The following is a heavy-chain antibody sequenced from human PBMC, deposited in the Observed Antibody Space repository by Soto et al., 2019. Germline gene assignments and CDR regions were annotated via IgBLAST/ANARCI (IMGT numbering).Heavy chain of an antibody. J-gene: IGHJ6*02. D-gene: IGHD3-3*01. CDR2: ISGSGGST. V-gene: IGHV3-23*01. CDR1: GFTFSSYA. CDR3: AKSGYYDFWSGYYSYYYYYGMDV. Sequence: PGGSLRLSCAASGFTFSSYAMSWVRQAPGKGLEWVSAISGSGGSTYYADSVKGRFTISRDNSKNTLYLQMNSLRAEDTAVYYCAKSGYYDFWSGYYSYYYYYGMDVWGQGTTVTVSS.